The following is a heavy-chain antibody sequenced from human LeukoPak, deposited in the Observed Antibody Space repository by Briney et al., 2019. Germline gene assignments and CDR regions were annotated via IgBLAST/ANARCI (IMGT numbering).Heavy chain of an antibody. CDR2: IYSGGST. CDR1: GFTVSSNY. Sequence: GGSLRLSCAASGFTVSSNYMNWVRQAPGKGLEWVSVIYSGGSTYYADSVKGRFTISRDNSKNTLYLQMNSLRAEDTAVYYCARDRVGQQLVGRKNNYYYMDVWGKGTTVTISS. D-gene: IGHD6-13*01. V-gene: IGHV3-53*01. J-gene: IGHJ6*03. CDR3: ARDRVGQQLVGRKNNYYYMDV.